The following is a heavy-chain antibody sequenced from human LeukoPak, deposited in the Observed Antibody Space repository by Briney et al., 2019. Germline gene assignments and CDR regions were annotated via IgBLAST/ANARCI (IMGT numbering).Heavy chain of an antibody. Sequence: GGSLRLSCAASGFTFSNAWMSWVRQAPGKGLEWVGRIKSKTDGGTTDYAAPVKGRFTISRDDSKNTLYLQMNSLKTEDTAVYYCTTEEYSSGWYIYYYYMDVWGKGTTVTVSS. V-gene: IGHV3-15*01. J-gene: IGHJ6*03. CDR3: TTEEYSSGWYIYYYYMDV. CDR1: GFTFSNAW. CDR2: IKSKTDGGTT. D-gene: IGHD6-19*01.